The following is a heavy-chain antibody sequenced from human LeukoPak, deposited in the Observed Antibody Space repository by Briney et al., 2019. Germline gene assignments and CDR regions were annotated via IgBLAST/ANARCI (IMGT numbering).Heavy chain of an antibody. V-gene: IGHV3-7*01. Sequence: GGSLRLSCAAPGFTFSSYWMSWVRQAPGKGLEWVANIKQDGSEKYYVDSVKGRFTISRDNAKNSLYLQMNSLRAEDTAVYYCARDYAIFGVVTPMDYWGQGTLVTVSS. CDR3: ARDYAIFGVVTPMDY. CDR2: IKQDGSEK. CDR1: GFTFSSYW. D-gene: IGHD3-3*01. J-gene: IGHJ4*02.